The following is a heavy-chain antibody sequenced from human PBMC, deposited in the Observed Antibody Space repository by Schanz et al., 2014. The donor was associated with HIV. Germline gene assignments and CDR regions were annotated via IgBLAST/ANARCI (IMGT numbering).Heavy chain of an antibody. CDR3: ANTEFPYSSSSDYYYGMDV. J-gene: IGHJ6*02. CDR2: ISYDGRNK. Sequence: QVHLVESGGGVAQPGRSLRLSCATSGFTFSSYGMHWVRQAPGKGLEWVAGISYDGRNKYYADSVKGRFTISRDNSKNTLYLQMNSLRAEDTAVYYCANTEFPYSSSSDYYYGMDVWGQGTTVTVSS. CDR1: GFTFSSYG. V-gene: IGHV3-30*18. D-gene: IGHD6-6*01.